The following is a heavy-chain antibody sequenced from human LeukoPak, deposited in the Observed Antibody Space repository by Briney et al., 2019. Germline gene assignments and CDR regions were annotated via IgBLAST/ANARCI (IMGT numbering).Heavy chain of an antibody. D-gene: IGHD1-26*01. V-gene: IGHV1-24*01. CDR1: GYTLTELS. CDR2: FDPEDGET. Sequence: ASVKVSCKVSGYTLTELSMHWVRQAHGKGIEWMGGFDPEDGETIYAQKFQGRVTMTEDTSTDTAYMELSSLRSEDTAVYYCATVGATSSAFDIWGQGTMVTVSS. CDR3: ATVGATSSAFDI. J-gene: IGHJ3*02.